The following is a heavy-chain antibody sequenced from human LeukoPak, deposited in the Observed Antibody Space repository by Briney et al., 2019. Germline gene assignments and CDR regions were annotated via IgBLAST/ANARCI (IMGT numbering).Heavy chain of an antibody. CDR2: ISYDGSDK. CDR3: AKVEDGSGNYNYYYYGMDV. D-gene: IGHD3-10*01. CDR1: GFTFSSYA. J-gene: IGHJ6*02. V-gene: IGHV3-30*04. Sequence: GGSLRLSCAASGFTFSSYAMHWVRQAPGKGLEWVAVISYDGSDKYYADSVKGRFTISRDNSKNTLYLQMNSLRDEDTAVYYCAKVEDGSGNYNYYYYGMDVWGQGTTVTVAS.